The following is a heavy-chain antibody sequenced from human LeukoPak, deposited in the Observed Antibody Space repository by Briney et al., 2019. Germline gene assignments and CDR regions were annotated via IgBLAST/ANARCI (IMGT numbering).Heavy chain of an antibody. D-gene: IGHD3-10*01. Sequence: GESLKISCKGSGYSFTTDYIGWVRQMPGKGLEWMGIIYPDDSDTTYSPSFQGQVTISVDKSISTAYLQWSSLKASDTAMYYCARLYGSGSYYNMQGNRFDPWGQGTLVTVSS. CDR2: IYPDDSDT. CDR1: GYSFTTDY. CDR3: ARLYGSGSYYNMQGNRFDP. V-gene: IGHV5-51*01. J-gene: IGHJ5*02.